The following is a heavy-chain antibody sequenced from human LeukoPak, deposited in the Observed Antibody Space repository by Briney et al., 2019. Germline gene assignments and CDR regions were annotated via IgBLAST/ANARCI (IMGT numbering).Heavy chain of an antibody. V-gene: IGHV1-46*01. CDR1: GYTFTSYY. D-gene: IGHD1-7*01. Sequence: GASVKVSCKASGYTFTSYYMHWVRQAPGQGLEWMGIINPSGGSTSYAQKFQGRVTMTRDTSISTAYMELSRLRSDDTAVYYCARAINYVPYDVWGKGTTVTVSS. CDR2: INPSGGST. CDR3: ARAINYVPYDV. J-gene: IGHJ6*04.